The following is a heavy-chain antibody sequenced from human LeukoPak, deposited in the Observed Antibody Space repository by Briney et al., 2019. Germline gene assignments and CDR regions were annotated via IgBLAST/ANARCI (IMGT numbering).Heavy chain of an antibody. V-gene: IGHV3-23*01. J-gene: IGHJ6*03. CDR3: AKEPHDSSSWYYYYMDV. CDR1: VFTFSSYA. Sequence: PGGSLRLSCAASVFTFSSYAMSWVRQAPGKGLEWVSAFSGSGGSTYYADSVKGRFTISRDNSKNTLYLQMNSLRAEDTAVYYCAKEPHDSSSWYYYYMDVWGKGTTVTVSS. CDR2: FSGSGGST. D-gene: IGHD6-13*01.